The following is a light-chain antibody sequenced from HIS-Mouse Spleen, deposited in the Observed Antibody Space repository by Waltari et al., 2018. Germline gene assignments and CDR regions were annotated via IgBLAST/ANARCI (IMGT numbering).Light chain of an antibody. Sequence: QSALTQPPSVSGSPGQSVTISCTGTSSDVGSYNRVSWYQQPPGTAPKLRIYEVSNLPSGVPDRFSGSKSGNTASLTISGLQAEDEADYYCSSYTSSSTVFGTGTKVTVL. V-gene: IGLV2-18*02. CDR2: EVS. CDR3: SSYTSSSTV. J-gene: IGLJ1*01. CDR1: SSDVGSYNR.